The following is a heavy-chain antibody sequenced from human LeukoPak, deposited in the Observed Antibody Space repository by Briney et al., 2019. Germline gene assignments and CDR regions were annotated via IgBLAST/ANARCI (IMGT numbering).Heavy chain of an antibody. J-gene: IGHJ4*02. Sequence: PGGSLRLSCAASGFSFTNYWMSWVRQAPGKGLEWVANIKQDGSKKNYVDSVKGRFTISRDNAQNSLYLQMNSLRAEDTAVFYCARDRPTGDFDYWGQGTLVTVSS. CDR3: ARDRPTGDFDY. D-gene: IGHD7-27*01. CDR1: GFSFTNYW. CDR2: IKQDGSKK. V-gene: IGHV3-7*01.